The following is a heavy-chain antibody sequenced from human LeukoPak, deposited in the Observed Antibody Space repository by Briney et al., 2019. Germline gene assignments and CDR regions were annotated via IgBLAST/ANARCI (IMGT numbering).Heavy chain of an antibody. CDR3: ARGMAFVD. J-gene: IGHJ4*02. CDR2: INHSGST. Sequence: SETLSLTCTVSGGSISTSNYYWGWIRQPPGKGLEWIGEINHSGSTNYNPSLKSRVTISVDTSKNQFPLKLSSVTAADTAVYYRARGMAFVDWGQGTLVTVSS. D-gene: IGHD2-21*01. CDR1: GGSISTSNYY. V-gene: IGHV4-39*06.